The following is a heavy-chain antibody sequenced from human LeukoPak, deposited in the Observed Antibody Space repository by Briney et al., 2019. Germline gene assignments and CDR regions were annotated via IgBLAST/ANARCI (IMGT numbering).Heavy chain of an antibody. D-gene: IGHD5-12*01. CDR2: ISFDESSE. Sequence: GGSLRLSCAASGFTFSSYGMHWVRQAPGKGLEWVALISFDESSEYYADSVKGRFSISRDNSKNTLYLQMNNARVDDTAVYYCAKEVGYGSPYFDYWGQGTLVTVSS. V-gene: IGHV3-30*18. J-gene: IGHJ4*02. CDR1: GFTFSSYG. CDR3: AKEVGYGSPYFDY.